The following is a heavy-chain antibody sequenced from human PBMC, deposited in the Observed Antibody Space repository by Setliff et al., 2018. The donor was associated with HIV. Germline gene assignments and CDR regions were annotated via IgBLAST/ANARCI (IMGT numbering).Heavy chain of an antibody. D-gene: IGHD3-22*01. CDR1: GGSFSGYY. J-gene: IGHJ4*02. V-gene: IGHV4-34*01. CDR2: INHSGST. CDR3: ARVGYYDSSFDY. Sequence: PSETLSLTCAVYGGSFSGYYWSWIRQPPGKGLEWIGEINHSGSTKYNPSLKGRVTISVDTSTNQFSLKLSSVTAADTAVYYCARVGYYDSSFDYWGQGTLVTVSS.